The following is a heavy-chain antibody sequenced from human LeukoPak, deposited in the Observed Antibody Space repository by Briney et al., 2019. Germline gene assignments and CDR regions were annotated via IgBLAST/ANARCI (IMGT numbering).Heavy chain of an antibody. CDR2: IYYSGST. CDR3: ARRPSGRFFDY. D-gene: IGHD1-26*01. V-gene: IGHV4-59*01. CDR1: GGSISSYY. Sequence: SSETLSLTCTVSGGSISSYYWSWIRQPPGKGLEWIGYIYYSGSTNYNPFLKSRVTISVDTSKNQFSLKLSSVTAADTAVYYCARRPSGRFFDYWGQGTLVTVSS. J-gene: IGHJ4*02.